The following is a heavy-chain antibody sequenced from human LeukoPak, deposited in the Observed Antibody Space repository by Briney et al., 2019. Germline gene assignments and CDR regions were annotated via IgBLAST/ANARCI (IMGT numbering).Heavy chain of an antibody. CDR3: ARGQENYYDSGGYHSWFDP. Sequence: GGSLRLSCEASGFTFSNYNLNWVRQAPGKGLEWVSYISSSSSTIYYADSVKGRFTISRDNAKNSLYLQMSSLRAEDTAVYYCARGQENYYDSGGYHSWFDPWGQGTLVTVSS. D-gene: IGHD3-22*01. V-gene: IGHV3-48*01. CDR2: ISSSSSTI. CDR1: GFTFSNYN. J-gene: IGHJ5*02.